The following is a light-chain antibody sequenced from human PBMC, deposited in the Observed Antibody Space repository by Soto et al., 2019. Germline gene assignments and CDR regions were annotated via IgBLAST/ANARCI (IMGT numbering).Light chain of an antibody. Sequence: DIPMTQSPSTLAASVGETVTMTCRSSSKWLAWYQKKPGKAPKLPIYHVSNLERGVPPRFSGSTSGAESTLTITGLQPDDLGTYYCQHTTDFTFGQGTKVEIK. CDR3: QHTTDFT. V-gene: IGKV1-5*01. J-gene: IGKJ2*01. CDR2: HVS. CDR1: SSKW.